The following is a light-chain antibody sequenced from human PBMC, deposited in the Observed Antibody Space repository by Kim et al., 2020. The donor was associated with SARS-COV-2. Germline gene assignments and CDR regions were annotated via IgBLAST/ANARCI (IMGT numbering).Light chain of an antibody. Sequence: GKTVTISCTRSSGSIARNYVLWYQQRPGSAPTSVIFEDNQRPAGVADRFSGSIDIAANSASLTISGLTTEDDADYYCQSYDNLVEVFGGGTQLTVL. J-gene: IGLJ3*02. CDR3: QSYDNLVEV. V-gene: IGLV6-57*03. CDR2: EDN. CDR1: SGSIARNY.